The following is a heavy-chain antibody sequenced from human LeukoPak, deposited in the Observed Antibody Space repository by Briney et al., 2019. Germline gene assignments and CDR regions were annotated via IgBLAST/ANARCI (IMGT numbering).Heavy chain of an antibody. CDR3: ARLGPYGSDQLTYYFDY. CDR1: GGSISSITW. J-gene: IGHJ4*02. CDR2: IYHAGST. D-gene: IGHD3-10*01. Sequence: PSETLSLTCAVSGGSISSITWWSWVRQSPGKGLEWIGEIYHAGSTNYNPSLKSRVTISVDTSKNQFSLKLSSVTAADTAVYYCARLGPYGSDQLTYYFDYWGQGTLVTVSS. V-gene: IGHV4-4*02.